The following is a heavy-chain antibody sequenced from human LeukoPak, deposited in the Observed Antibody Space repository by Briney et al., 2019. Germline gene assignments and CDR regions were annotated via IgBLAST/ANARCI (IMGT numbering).Heavy chain of an antibody. Sequence: GGSLSLSCAASGFTFSSYDMHWVRQATGQGMEWVSAIGTAGDTYYPGSVKGRFTISRENAKTSLYLQMNSLRAGDTAVYYWARAPRGGTGDSYYFDYWGEGDLCTVSS. CDR3: ARAPRGGTGDSYYFDY. J-gene: IGHJ4*02. CDR2: IGTAGDT. CDR1: GFTFSSYD. V-gene: IGHV3-13*01. D-gene: IGHD7-27*01.